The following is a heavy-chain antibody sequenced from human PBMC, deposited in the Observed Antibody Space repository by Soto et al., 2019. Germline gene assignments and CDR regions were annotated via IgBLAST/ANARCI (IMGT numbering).Heavy chain of an antibody. J-gene: IGHJ3*02. Sequence: QVQQQPGGAGLLKPSETLSLTCTVYAGSFSHYYWNWIRQSPGKGLEWIGKIKHGGSSSYNPSLRSRVSISVDMSKTQFSLTLSSVTAADTAVYYCARGGSSDWQVALDIWGQGPMVPVSS. CDR1: AGSFSHYY. CDR2: IKHGGSS. D-gene: IGHD6-19*01. CDR3: ARGGSSDWQVALDI. V-gene: IGHV4-34*01.